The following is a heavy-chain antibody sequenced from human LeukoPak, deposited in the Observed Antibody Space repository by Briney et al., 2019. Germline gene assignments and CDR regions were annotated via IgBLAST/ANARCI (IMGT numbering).Heavy chain of an antibody. Sequence: PSETLSLTSTVSGGSISSYYWSWIRQPPGKGLEWIGYIYYSGSTNYNPSLKSRVTISVDTSKNQFSLKLSSVTAADTAVYYCARGVVDPPRFDYWGQGTLVTVSS. CDR3: ARGVVDPPRFDY. V-gene: IGHV4-59*01. CDR1: GGSISSYY. D-gene: IGHD2-15*01. J-gene: IGHJ4*02. CDR2: IYYSGST.